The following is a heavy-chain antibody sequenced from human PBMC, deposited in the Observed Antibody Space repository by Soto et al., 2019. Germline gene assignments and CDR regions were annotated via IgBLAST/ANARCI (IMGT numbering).Heavy chain of an antibody. CDR3: AHNCAVACHSVFFY. CDR1: GFTFSNYA. Sequence: EVQLLESGGGLVQPGGSLRLSCAASGFTFSNYAMSWVRQAPGKGLEWVSGISGGGASSYYADSVKGRFTISRDTSQTPLYLPMNSLRAEVASIYCCAHNCAVACHSVFFYRGQGTLVIVSS. CDR2: ISGGGASS. D-gene: IGHD2-21*01. J-gene: IGHJ4*02. V-gene: IGHV3-23*01.